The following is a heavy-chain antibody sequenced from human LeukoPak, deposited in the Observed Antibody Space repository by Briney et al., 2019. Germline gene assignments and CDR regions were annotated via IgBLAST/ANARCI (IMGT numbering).Heavy chain of an antibody. CDR1: GGSISSYY. Sequence: SETLSLTCTVSGGSISSYYWSWIRQPPGKGLEWLGYIYYSGSTNYNPSLKSRVTISVHTSKNQFSLKLSSVTAADTAVYYCARTTLRYHYYYYGMDVWGQGTTVTVSS. J-gene: IGHJ6*02. CDR3: ARTTLRYHYYYYGMDV. D-gene: IGHD3-9*01. CDR2: IYYSGST. V-gene: IGHV4-59*08.